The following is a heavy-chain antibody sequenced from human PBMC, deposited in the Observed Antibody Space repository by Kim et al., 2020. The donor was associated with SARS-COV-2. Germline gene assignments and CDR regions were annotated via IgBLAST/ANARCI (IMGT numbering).Heavy chain of an antibody. CDR1: GFTFSSYA. V-gene: IGHV3-30-3*01. CDR2: ISYDGSNK. CDR3: ARDRGPPIYCSGGSCYYFDY. D-gene: IGHD2-15*01. J-gene: IGHJ4*02. Sequence: GGSLRLSCAASGFTFSSYAMHWVRQAPGKGLEWVAVISYDGSNKYYADSVKGRFTISRDNSKNTLYLQMNSLRAEDTAVYYCARDRGPPIYCSGGSCYYFDYWGQGTLVTVSS.